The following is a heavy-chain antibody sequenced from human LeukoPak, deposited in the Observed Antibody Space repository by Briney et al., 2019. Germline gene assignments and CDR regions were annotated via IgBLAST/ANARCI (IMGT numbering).Heavy chain of an antibody. Sequence: GGSLRLSCAASGFTFSSYGMHWVRQAPGKGLEWVAVIWYDGSNKYYADSVKGRFTISRDNSKNTLYLQMNSLRAEDTAVYYCARARQQAPFRWFDPWGQGTLVTVSS. V-gene: IGHV3-33*01. CDR1: GFTFSSYG. J-gene: IGHJ5*02. CDR2: IWYDGSNK. CDR3: ARARQQAPFRWFDP. D-gene: IGHD6-13*01.